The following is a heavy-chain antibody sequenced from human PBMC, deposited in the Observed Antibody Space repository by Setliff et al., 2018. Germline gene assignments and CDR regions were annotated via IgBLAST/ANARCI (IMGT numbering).Heavy chain of an antibody. CDR2: MYISGIT. Sequence: SETMSLTCSVSGDSLRNDYWSWMRQPPGKGLEWIGYMYISGITNSNPSLKRRVTISVDTSNDQFSLNLNSVTAADTAVYFCARRADYSRSWSYYFDCWGQGTLVTVSS. V-gene: IGHV4-4*08. D-gene: IGHD6-13*01. CDR1: GDSLRNDY. J-gene: IGHJ4*02. CDR3: ARRADYSRSWSYYFDC.